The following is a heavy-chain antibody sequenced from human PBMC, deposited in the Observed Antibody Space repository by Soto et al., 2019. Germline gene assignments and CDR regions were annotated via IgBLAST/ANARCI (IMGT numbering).Heavy chain of an antibody. CDR1: GVSVNSGNYY. CDR3: FSSRGY. D-gene: IGHD3-10*01. CDR2: IYYSGIT. Sequence: QVQLQESGPGLVKPSETLSLTCSVSGVSVNSGNYYWHWIRQPPGKGLEWIGHIYYSGITNYNPSIESRVSISLDMSKHQFSLRLNSVNAADTVVYFCFSSRGYWGQGTLVTVSS. J-gene: IGHJ4*02. V-gene: IGHV4-61*01.